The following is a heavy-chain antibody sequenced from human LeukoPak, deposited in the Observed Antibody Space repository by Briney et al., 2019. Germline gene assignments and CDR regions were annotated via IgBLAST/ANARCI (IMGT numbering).Heavy chain of an antibody. V-gene: IGHV3-23*01. J-gene: IGHJ4*02. CDR3: ANPPYVIDVYIYFYY. Sequence: GGSLRLSCAGSGFTFWIYAMSWVRQAPGQGLEWVSAISGSGGSTYYADSVKGRFTISRDNSKNTLYLQMNSLRVEDTAVYYCANPPYVIDVYIYFYYWGQGTPVTVSS. CDR2: ISGSGGST. D-gene: IGHD5-24*01. CDR1: GFTFWIYA.